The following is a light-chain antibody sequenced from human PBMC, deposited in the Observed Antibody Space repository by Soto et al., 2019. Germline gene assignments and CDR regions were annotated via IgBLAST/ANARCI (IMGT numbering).Light chain of an antibody. CDR1: QGISSY. Sequence: DIQLTQSPSFLSASVGDRVTITCRASQGISSYLAWYQQKPGKAPKFLIYAASTLRGGVPSRFSGSGSGTEFTLTISSLQPEDFATYYCQGLNDYPITVGQGTRLEIK. V-gene: IGKV1-9*01. CDR2: AAS. J-gene: IGKJ5*01. CDR3: QGLNDYPIT.